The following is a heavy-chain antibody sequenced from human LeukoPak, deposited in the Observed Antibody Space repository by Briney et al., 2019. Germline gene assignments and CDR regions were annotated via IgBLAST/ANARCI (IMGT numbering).Heavy chain of an antibody. J-gene: IGHJ4*02. CDR2: INPGNGNT. CDR1: GYTFTNYA. D-gene: IGHD2-2*01. V-gene: IGHV1-3*03. CDR3: ARGEDCSSTSCYVTTRFDY. Sequence: ASVKVSCKASGYTFTNYAIHWVRQAPGQRLEWMGWINPGNGNTKYSQEFQGRVNIARDTSASTAYMELSSLRSEDTAVYYCARGEDCSSTSCYVTTRFDYWGQGTLVTVSS.